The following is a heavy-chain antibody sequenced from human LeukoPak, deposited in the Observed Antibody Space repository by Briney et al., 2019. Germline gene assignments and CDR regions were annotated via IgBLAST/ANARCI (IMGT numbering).Heavy chain of an antibody. Sequence: GGSLRLSCAASGFTFSSYAMSWVRQAPGKGLEWVSAISGSGGSTYYADSVKGRFTISRDNSKNTLYLQMNSLRAEDTAVYYCAKVPPRTYYGYSSGWYPNWFDPWGQGALVTVSS. D-gene: IGHD6-19*01. CDR3: AKVPPRTYYGYSSGWYPNWFDP. CDR2: ISGSGGST. CDR1: GFTFSSYA. J-gene: IGHJ5*02. V-gene: IGHV3-23*01.